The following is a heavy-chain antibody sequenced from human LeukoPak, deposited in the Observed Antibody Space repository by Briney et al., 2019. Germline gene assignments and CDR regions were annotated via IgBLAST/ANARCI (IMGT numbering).Heavy chain of an antibody. V-gene: IGHV4-38-2*02. CDR1: SYSISSGYY. CDR2: IYHSGST. J-gene: IGHJ4*02. Sequence: SETLSLTCTLSSYSISSGYYWGWIRQPPGKGLEWIGSIYHSGSTYYNSSVKSRVTISVDTSKNQFSLKLSSVTAADTAVYYCARGTRGYSYGEFDYWGQGTLVTVSS. CDR3: ARGTRGYSYGEFDY. D-gene: IGHD5-18*01.